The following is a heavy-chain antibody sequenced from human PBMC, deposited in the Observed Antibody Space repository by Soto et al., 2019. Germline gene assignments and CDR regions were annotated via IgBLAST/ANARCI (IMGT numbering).Heavy chain of an antibody. J-gene: IGHJ4*02. CDR1: GGSVTSSGSYY. D-gene: IGHD6-13*01. V-gene: IGHV4-61*01. CDR3: ARGGGSPYHNHEFDF. CDR2: MYYNGIT. Sequence: PSETLSLTCTVSGGSVTSSGSYYWTWIRQPPGKGLEWIGYMYYNGITNYNPSLKSRGSISLDTSKNQFSLTLNSVTAADTAVYYCARGGGSPYHNHEFDFWGQGTLVTVSS.